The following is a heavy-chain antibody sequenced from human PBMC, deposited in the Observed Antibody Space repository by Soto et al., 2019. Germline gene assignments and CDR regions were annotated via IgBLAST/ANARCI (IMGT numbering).Heavy chain of an antibody. V-gene: IGHV3-30-3*01. CDR1: GFTFSSYA. D-gene: IGHD3-10*01. J-gene: IGHJ6*02. CDR2: ISYDGSNK. Sequence: QVQLVESGGGVVQPGRSLKLSCAASGFTFSSYAMHWVRQAPGKGLEWVAVISYDGSNKYYADSVKGRFTISRDNSKNTQYLQMNSLRAEDTAVYSCARDKVPILYYSGMDVWGQGTKVTVSS. CDR3: ARDKVPILYYSGMDV.